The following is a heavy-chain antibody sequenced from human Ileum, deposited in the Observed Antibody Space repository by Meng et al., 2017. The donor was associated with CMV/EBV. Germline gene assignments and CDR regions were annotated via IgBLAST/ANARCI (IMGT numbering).Heavy chain of an antibody. J-gene: IGHJ4*02. Sequence: EVRLVESGGGLVQPGGSLRLSCAASGFSFSSSPMHWVRQGPGKGLVWVSRIGSDGTITSYADSVKGRFTISRDNAKNTVYLQMNSLRDEDTAVYYCATLPPGYWGQGTLVTVSS. CDR1: GFSFSSSP. CDR3: ATLPPGY. CDR2: IGSDGTIT. D-gene: IGHD2-21*02. V-gene: IGHV3-74*01.